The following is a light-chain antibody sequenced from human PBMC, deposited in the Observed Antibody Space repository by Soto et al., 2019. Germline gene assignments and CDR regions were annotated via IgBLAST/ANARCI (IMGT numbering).Light chain of an antibody. Sequence: EIVLTQSPGSLSLSPGERATLSCRASQSVANTFFAWYQKKPGQAPRLLMYGVSKRATGIPDRFSGSGSGTDFTLTISRLEPEDFAVYYCQQYMSSVTFGQGTREEIK. CDR3: QQYMSSVT. J-gene: IGKJ1*01. CDR2: GVS. V-gene: IGKV3-20*01. CDR1: QSVANTF.